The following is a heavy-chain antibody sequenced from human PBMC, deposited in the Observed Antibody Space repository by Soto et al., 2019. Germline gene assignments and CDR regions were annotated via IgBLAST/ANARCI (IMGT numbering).Heavy chain of an antibody. J-gene: IGHJ4*02. CDR3: ARDRAGATYFGY. Sequence: EVQLVESGGGLVQPGGSLRLSCAASGFTFSSYSMNWVRQAPGKGLEWVSYITSSSTNIYYADSVRGRFTISRDNAKNSLYLQMNSLRDEDTAVYYCARDRAGATYFGYWGQGTLVTVSS. V-gene: IGHV3-48*02. CDR1: GFTFSSYS. D-gene: IGHD1-26*01. CDR2: ITSSSTNI.